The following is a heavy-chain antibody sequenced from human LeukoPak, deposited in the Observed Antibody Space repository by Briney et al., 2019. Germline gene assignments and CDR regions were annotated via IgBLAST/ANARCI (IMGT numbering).Heavy chain of an antibody. J-gene: IGHJ4*02. Sequence: ASVKDSCKASGYSFTGYHMHWVRQAPGQGLEWMGYINPNSGGTNYAQKFQGRVTMTRDTSVSTAYLELSSLRADDTAVYFCATGLAVSMGNANYWGQGTLVTISS. CDR1: GYSFTGYH. CDR3: ATGLAVSMGNANY. V-gene: IGHV1-2*02. CDR2: INPNSGGT. D-gene: IGHD5/OR15-5a*01.